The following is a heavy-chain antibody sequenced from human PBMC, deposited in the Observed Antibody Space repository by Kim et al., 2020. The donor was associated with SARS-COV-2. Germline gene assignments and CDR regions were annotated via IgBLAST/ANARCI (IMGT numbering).Heavy chain of an antibody. CDR2: INHSGST. Sequence: SETLSLTCAVYGGSFSGYYWSWIRQPPGKGLEWIGEINHSGSTNYNPSLKSRVTISVDTSKNQFSLKLSSVTAADTAVYYCARRPQGYCGGDCYSRAFDIWGQGTMVTVSS. V-gene: IGHV4-34*01. D-gene: IGHD2-21*02. CDR1: GGSFSGYY. CDR3: ARRPQGYCGGDCYSRAFDI. J-gene: IGHJ3*02.